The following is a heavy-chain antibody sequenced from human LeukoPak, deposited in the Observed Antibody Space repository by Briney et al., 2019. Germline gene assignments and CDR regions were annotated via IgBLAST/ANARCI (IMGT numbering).Heavy chain of an antibody. D-gene: IGHD2-15*01. Sequence: ASVKASCKASGYTFTGYYMHWVRQAPGQGLEWMGWINPNSGGTNYAQKFQGRVTMTRDTSISTAYMELSRLRSDDTAVYYCARPKLVAATPFDYWGQGTLVTVSS. CDR3: ARPKLVAATPFDY. V-gene: IGHV1-2*02. CDR2: INPNSGGT. CDR1: GYTFTGYY. J-gene: IGHJ4*02.